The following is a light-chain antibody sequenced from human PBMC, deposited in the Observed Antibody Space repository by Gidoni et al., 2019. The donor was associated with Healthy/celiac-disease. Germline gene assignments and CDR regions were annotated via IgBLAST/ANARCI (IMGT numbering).Light chain of an antibody. V-gene: IGKV1-39*01. J-gene: IGKJ1*01. CDR1: QSISSY. CDR2: AAS. Sequence: DIQKTQSPSFLSASVGYRVNITWRASQSISSYLNWYQQKPGKAPKLLIYAASSLQSGVPSRFSGSGSGTDFTLTISSLQPEDFATYYCQQSYSTPRTFGQGTKVEIK. CDR3: QQSYSTPRT.